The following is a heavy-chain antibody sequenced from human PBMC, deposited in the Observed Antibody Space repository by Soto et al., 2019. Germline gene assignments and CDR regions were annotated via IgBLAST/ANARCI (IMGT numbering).Heavy chain of an antibody. CDR2: IYWDDDK. D-gene: IGHD2-15*01. J-gene: IGHJ6*02. Sequence: QITLKESGPTLVKPTQTLTLTCTFSGFSLSTSGVGVAWIRQPPGKALEWLALIYWDDDKRYRPSLESRLTITKDACKNQVVFTMSNMSCVDTATYYCAYLPCSGGSCYWFSFSGMDVWGQGTTVTVSS. CDR3: AYLPCSGGSCYWFSFSGMDV. V-gene: IGHV2-5*02. CDR1: GFSLSTSGVG.